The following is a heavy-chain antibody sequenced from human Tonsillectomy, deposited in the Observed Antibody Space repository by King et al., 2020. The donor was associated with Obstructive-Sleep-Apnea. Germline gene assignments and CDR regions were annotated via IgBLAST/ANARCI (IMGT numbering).Heavy chain of an antibody. CDR3: ARDSNLLRGYSYGFDY. V-gene: IGHV4-59*01. J-gene: IGHJ4*02. D-gene: IGHD5-18*01. Sequence: VQLQESGPGLVKPSETLSLTCTVSGGSISSYYWSWIRQPPGKVLEWIGYIYYSGSTNYNPSLKSRVTISVDTSKNQFSLKLSSVTAADTAVYYCARDSNLLRGYSYGFDYWGQGTLVTVSS. CDR2: IYYSGST. CDR1: GGSISSYY.